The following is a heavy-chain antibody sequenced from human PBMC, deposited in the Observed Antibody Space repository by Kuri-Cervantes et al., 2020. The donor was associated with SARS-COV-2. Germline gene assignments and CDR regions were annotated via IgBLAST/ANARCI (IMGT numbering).Heavy chain of an antibody. V-gene: IGHV4-59*10. CDR2: IYTSGST. Sequence: SQTLSLTCAVYGGSFSGYYWSWIRQPPGKGLEWIGRIYTSGSTNYNPSLKSRVTMSVDTSKNQFSLKLSSVTAADTAVYYCARVWYYYMDVWGKGTTVTVSS. J-gene: IGHJ6*03. CDR3: ARVWYYYMDV. D-gene: IGHD2-8*01. CDR1: GGSFSGYY.